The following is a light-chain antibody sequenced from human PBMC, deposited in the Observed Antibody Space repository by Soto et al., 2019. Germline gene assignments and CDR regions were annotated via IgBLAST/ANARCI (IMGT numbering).Light chain of an antibody. Sequence: EIVLTQSPGTLSLSPGERATLSCRASQTVPRSYLAWYQQRPGQAPRLLIYDASIRATGIPDRFSGSESGTDFTLTISSLDPEDFAVYYCHQYAWSPLTFGQGTRLEIK. J-gene: IGKJ5*01. V-gene: IGKV3-20*01. CDR2: DAS. CDR1: QTVPRSY. CDR3: HQYAWSPLT.